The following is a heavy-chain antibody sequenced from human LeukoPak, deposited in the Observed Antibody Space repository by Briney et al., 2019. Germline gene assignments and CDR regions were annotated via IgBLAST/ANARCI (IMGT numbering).Heavy chain of an antibody. CDR1: GFTFSDYY. CDR2: ISSSSNYI. V-gene: IGHV3-11*06. J-gene: IGHJ4*02. D-gene: IGHD6-13*01. CDR3: ARDPGIAAAGTVGYFDS. Sequence: GGSLRLSCAASGFTFSDYYMSWIRQAPGKGLEWVSSISSSSNYIYYADSLKGRFTISRDNAMNSLYLQMNSLRVEDTAVYYCARDPGIAAAGTVGYFDSWGQGILVTVSS.